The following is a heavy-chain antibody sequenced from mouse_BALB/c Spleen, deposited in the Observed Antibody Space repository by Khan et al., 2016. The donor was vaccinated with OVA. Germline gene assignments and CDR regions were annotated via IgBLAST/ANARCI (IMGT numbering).Heavy chain of an antibody. CDR1: GFTFSDYA. CDR2: ISGAGTYT. J-gene: IGHJ3*01. D-gene: IGHD2-1*01. Sequence: EVQLVESGGGLVKPGGSLKLSCAASGFTFSDYAMSWVRQIPEKRLEWVATISGAGTYTYYPDSVKGRFTISRDTAKHTLYLQMSSLRSEDTAMYYCARHEDYVNCGGFAYWGQGTLVTVSA. CDR3: ARHEDYVNCGGFAY. V-gene: IGHV5-9-3*01.